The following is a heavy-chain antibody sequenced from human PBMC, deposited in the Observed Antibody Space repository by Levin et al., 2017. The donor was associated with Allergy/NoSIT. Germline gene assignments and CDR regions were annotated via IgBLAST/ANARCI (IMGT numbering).Heavy chain of an antibody. Sequence: LSLTCAASGFTFSSYGMHWVRQAPGKGLEWVAVIWYDGSNKYYADSVKGRFTISRDNSKNTLYLQMNSLRAEDTAVYYCARGPGGELDYWGQGTLVTVSS. CDR3: ARGPGGELDY. CDR1: GFTFSSYG. D-gene: IGHD1-26*01. CDR2: IWYDGSNK. V-gene: IGHV3-33*01. J-gene: IGHJ4*02.